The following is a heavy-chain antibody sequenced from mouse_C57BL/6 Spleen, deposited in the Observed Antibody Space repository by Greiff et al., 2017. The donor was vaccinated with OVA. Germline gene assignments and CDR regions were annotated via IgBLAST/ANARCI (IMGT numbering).Heavy chain of an antibody. CDR1: GYTFTSYW. V-gene: IGHV1-69*01. CDR3: ASNDYGSSYEYFDV. Sequence: QVQLQQPGAELVMPGASVKLSCKASGYTFTSYWMHWVKQRPGQGLEWIGEIDPSDSYTNYNQKFKGKSTLTVDKSSSTAYMQLSSLTSEDSAVYYGASNDYGSSYEYFDVWGTGTTVTVSS. J-gene: IGHJ1*03. D-gene: IGHD1-1*01. CDR2: IDPSDSYT.